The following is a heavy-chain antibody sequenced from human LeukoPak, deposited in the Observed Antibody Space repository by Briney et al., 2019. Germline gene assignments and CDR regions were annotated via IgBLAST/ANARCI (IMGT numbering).Heavy chain of an antibody. V-gene: IGHV1-2*02. D-gene: IGHD3-10*01. CDR3: ARGVTGIYYYYYMDT. J-gene: IGHJ6*03. CDR1: GYTFTGYY. Sequence: ASVKVSCKASGYTFTGYYIHWVRQAPGQGLEWTGWINPNSGGTNYAQKFQGRVTMTRDTSISTAYMELSRLSSDDTAVYYCARGVTGIYYYYYMDTWGKGTTVTVSS. CDR2: INPNSGGT.